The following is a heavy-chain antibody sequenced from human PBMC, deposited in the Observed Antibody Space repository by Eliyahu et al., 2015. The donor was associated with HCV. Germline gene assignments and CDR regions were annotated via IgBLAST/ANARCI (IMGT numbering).Heavy chain of an antibody. CDR3: ARWGGYCSGGSCYSGKTYYYYYYGMDV. D-gene: IGHD2-15*01. J-gene: IGHJ6*02. CDR2: INHSGGT. CDR1: GGSFSGYY. Sequence: QVHLQQWGAGLLKPSETLSLTCAVYGGSFSGYYWSWIRQPPGKGLEWIGEINHSGGTNYNPSLKSRVTISVDTSKNQFSLKLSSVTAADTAVYYCARWGGYCSGGSCYSGKTYYYYYYGMDVWGQGTTVTVS. V-gene: IGHV4-34*02.